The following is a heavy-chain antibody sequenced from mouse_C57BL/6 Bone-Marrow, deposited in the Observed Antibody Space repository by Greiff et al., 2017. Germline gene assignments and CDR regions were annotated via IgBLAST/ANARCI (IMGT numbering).Heavy chain of an antibody. CDR2: LSSGGSYT. J-gene: IGHJ2*01. CDR3: ARPNYYCSCSYLDD. Sequence: DVQLVEPGGDLVKPGGSLKLSCAASGFTFSSYGMSWVRQTPDKRLEWVATLSSGGSYTYYPDSLKGRFTISRDNTKNTLYLQLSSLTSEDTAMYYCARPNYYCSCSYLDDWGQGTTLTVSS. D-gene: IGHD1-1*01. V-gene: IGHV5-6*01. CDR1: GFTFSSYG.